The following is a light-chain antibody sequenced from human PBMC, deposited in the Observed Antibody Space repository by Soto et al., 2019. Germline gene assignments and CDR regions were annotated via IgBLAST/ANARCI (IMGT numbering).Light chain of an antibody. CDR2: AAS. J-gene: IGKJ5*01. CDR3: QKSYSTYIN. V-gene: IGKV1-39*01. CDR1: QSIISY. Sequence: DIQMPPSQSSLSPSVGDRVPITCRARQSIISYLNWYQQKQGKAHKILIYAASSLQSGVTSRFSGSGSGTDFTITIRSMQHEDFATSYCQKSYSTYINCGKGTQREIK.